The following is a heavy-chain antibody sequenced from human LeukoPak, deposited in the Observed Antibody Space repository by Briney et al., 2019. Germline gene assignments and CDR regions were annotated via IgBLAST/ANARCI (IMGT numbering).Heavy chain of an antibody. CDR2: IYSGGST. J-gene: IGHJ3*02. CDR1: GFTVSSNY. V-gene: IGHV3-53*01. D-gene: IGHD2-2*01. CDR3: ARDRMYPHDAFDI. Sequence: GGSLRPSCAASGFTVSSNYMSWVRQAPGKGLEWVSVIYSGGSTYYADSVKGRFTISRDNSKNTLYLQMNSLRAEDTAVYYCARDRMYPHDAFDIWGQGTMVTVSS.